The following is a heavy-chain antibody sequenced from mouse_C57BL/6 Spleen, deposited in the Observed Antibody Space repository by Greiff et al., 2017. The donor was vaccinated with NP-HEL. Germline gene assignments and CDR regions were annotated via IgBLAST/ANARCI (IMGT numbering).Heavy chain of an antibody. Sequence: QVQLQQSGAELVKPGASVKMSCKASGYTFTSYWITWVKQRPGQGLEWIGDIYPGSGSTNYNEKFKSKATLTVDTSSSTAYMQLSSLTSEDSAVYYCARQEDYGSRNWYFDVWGTGTTVTVSS. CDR3: ARQEDYGSRNWYFDV. J-gene: IGHJ1*03. CDR2: IYPGSGST. CDR1: GYTFTSYW. V-gene: IGHV1-55*01. D-gene: IGHD1-1*01.